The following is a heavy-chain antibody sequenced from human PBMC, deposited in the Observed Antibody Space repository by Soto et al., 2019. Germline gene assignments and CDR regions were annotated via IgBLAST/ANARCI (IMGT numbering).Heavy chain of an antibody. D-gene: IGHD1-26*01. V-gene: IGHV3-30-3*01. CDR2: ISENGDRQ. J-gene: IGHJ4*02. CDR3: ARRLAPSVSALGY. Sequence: LXLSCTVSGLTLSSSSVHWVRQAPGKGLEWVAVISENGDRQYSTDSVRGRFLVSRDTFNNTIYLQMNSLRPEDTGEYFCARRLAPSVSALGYWGQGALVTGSS. CDR1: GLTLSSSS.